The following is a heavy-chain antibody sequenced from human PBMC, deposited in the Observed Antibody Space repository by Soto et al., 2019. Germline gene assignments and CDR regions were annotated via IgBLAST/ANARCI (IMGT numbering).Heavy chain of an antibody. CDR3: TSSRSSGIAVAGPMGY. J-gene: IGHJ4*02. CDR2: IRSKAYGGTT. Sequence: GGSLRLSCTASGFTFGDYAMSWFRQAPGKGLEWVGFIRSKAYGGTTEYAASVKGRFTISRDDSKSIAYLQMNSLKTEDTAVYYCTSSRSSGIAVAGPMGYWGQGTLVTVSS. CDR1: GFTFGDYA. D-gene: IGHD6-19*01. V-gene: IGHV3-49*03.